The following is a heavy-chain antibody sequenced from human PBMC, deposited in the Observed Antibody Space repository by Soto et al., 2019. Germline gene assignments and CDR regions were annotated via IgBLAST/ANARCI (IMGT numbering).Heavy chain of an antibody. Sequence: LSLTCAVYGGSFSGYYWSWIRQPPGKGLEWIGEINLGGSTNYNASLKSRVSISVDTSKTQFSLKVNSVTAADTAVYYCALGVGFDYWSQGSLVTVSS. D-gene: IGHD3-3*01. CDR3: ALGVGFDY. J-gene: IGHJ4*02. CDR2: INLGGST. CDR1: GGSFSGYY. V-gene: IGHV4-34*01.